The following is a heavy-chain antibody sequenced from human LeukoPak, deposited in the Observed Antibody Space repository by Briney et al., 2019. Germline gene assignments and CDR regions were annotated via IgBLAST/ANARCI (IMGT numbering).Heavy chain of an antibody. CDR2: IHYSGNT. Sequence: SETLSLTCTVSGGSISSYYWIWIRQSPGKGLEWVEYIHYSGNTNYNPSFKSRVTISLDTSRKQLSLKLRFVTAADTAVYYCVAGGDGMATILAEYWGQGTLVTVSS. V-gene: IGHV4-59*08. CDR3: VAGGDGMATILAEY. J-gene: IGHJ4*02. D-gene: IGHD5-24*01. CDR1: GGSISSYY.